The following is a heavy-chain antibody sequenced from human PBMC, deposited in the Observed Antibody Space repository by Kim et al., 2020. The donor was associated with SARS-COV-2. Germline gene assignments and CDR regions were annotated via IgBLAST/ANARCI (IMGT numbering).Heavy chain of an antibody. CDR1: AFTFSSYA. Sequence: GGSLRLSCAASAFTFSSYAMSWVRQAPGKGLGWVSTISISGVSSFYADSVKGRFTISRDNSRNTLYLQMNSLRAEDTAVYYCAKVNDYGVFFDYWGQGTLVTVSS. V-gene: IGHV3-23*01. D-gene: IGHD4-17*01. J-gene: IGHJ4*02. CDR3: AKVNDYGVFFDY. CDR2: ISISGVSS.